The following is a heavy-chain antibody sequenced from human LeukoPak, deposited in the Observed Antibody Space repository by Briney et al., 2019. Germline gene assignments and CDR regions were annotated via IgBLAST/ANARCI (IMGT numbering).Heavy chain of an antibody. CDR2: TYPGDSDT. D-gene: IGHD3-3*01. V-gene: IGHV5-51*01. Sequence: GESLKISCKGSGYSFTSYWIGWVRQMPGKGLEWMGITYPGDSDTRYSPSFQGQVTISADKSISTAYLQWSSLKASDTAMYYCARQGSPCITIFGVVINDAFDIWGQGTMVTVSS. CDR1: GYSFTSYW. CDR3: ARQGSPCITIFGVVINDAFDI. J-gene: IGHJ3*02.